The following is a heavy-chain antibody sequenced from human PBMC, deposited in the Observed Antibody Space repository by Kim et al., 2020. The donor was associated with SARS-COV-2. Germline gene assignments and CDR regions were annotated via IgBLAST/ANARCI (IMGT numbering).Heavy chain of an antibody. CDR3: AKDDSYYDFWSGYYPRQLDY. D-gene: IGHD3-3*01. V-gene: IGHV3-23*01. CDR1: GFTFSSYA. Sequence: GGSLRLSCAASGFTFSSYAMSWVRQAPGKGLEWVSAISGSGVSTYYADSGKGRFTISRDNSKKTLYLQMNSLRAEDTAVYYCAKDDSYYDFWSGYYPRQLDYWGQGTLVTVSS. CDR2: ISGSGVST. J-gene: IGHJ4*02.